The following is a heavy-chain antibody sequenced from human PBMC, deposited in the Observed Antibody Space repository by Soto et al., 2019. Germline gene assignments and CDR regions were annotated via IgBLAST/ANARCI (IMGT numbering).Heavy chain of an antibody. J-gene: IGHJ6*04. V-gene: IGHV4-59*01. CDR3: ARGVAAGTVYYYYGMDV. CDR2: IYYSGST. Sequence: PSETLSLTCTVSGGSISSYYWSWIRQPPGKGLEWIGYIYYSGSTNYNPSLKSRVTISVDTSKNQFSLKLSSVTAADTAVYYCARGVAAGTVYYYYGMDVWGKGTTVTVSS. D-gene: IGHD6-13*01. CDR1: GGSISSYY.